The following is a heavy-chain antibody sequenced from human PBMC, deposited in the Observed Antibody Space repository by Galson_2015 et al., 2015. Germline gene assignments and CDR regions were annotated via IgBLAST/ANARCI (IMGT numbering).Heavy chain of an antibody. CDR1: GFTFSSYW. CDR2: IKHGGSEK. D-gene: IGHD3-10*01. CDR3: ARGLYSYGSGTLGC. Sequence: SLRLSCAASGFTFSSYWMNWVRQAPGKGLEWVANIKHGGSEKYYVDSVKGRFTFSRDNAKNSLYLQMNSLRAEDTAVYYCARGLYSYGSGTLGCWGQGTLVTVSS. V-gene: IGHV3-7*01. J-gene: IGHJ4*02.